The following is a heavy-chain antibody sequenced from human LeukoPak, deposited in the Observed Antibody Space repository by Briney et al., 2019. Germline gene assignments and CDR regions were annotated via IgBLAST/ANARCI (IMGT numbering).Heavy chain of an antibody. CDR3: ASWEVPAVMPQDY. CDR2: INSDGTST. CDR1: GFTFGSYW. Sequence: PGGSLRLSCAASGFTFGSYWMHWVRQAPGKGLVWVSRINSDGTSTTYADSVKGRFTISRDNAKNTLHLQMNSLRAEDTAVYYCASWEVPAVMPQDYWGQGTLVTVSS. D-gene: IGHD2-2*01. V-gene: IGHV3-74*01. J-gene: IGHJ4*02.